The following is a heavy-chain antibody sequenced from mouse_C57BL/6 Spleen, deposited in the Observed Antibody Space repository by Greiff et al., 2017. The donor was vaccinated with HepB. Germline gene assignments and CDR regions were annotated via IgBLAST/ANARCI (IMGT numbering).Heavy chain of an antibody. D-gene: IGHD2-1*01. CDR1: GYSITSGYY. J-gene: IGHJ1*03. Sequence: EVQLQQSGPGLVKPSQSLSLTCSVTGYSITSGYYWNWIRQFPGNKLEWMGYISYDGSNNYNPSLKNRISITRDTSKNQFFLKLNSVTTEDTATYYCAREDGKNWYFDVWGTGTTVTVSS. V-gene: IGHV3-6*01. CDR2: ISYDGSN. CDR3: AREDGKNWYFDV.